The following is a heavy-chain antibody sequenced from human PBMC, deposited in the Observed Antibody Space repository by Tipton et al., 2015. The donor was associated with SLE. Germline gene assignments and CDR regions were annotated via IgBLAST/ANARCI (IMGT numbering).Heavy chain of an antibody. Sequence: TLSLTCSVSGGSISSYYWSWIRQPPGKGLEWIGYVDYSGSPNYNPSLNGRVTISVDTSEKQVSLKLTSVTAADTAVYYCVRHGAYYFDYWGQGTLVTVSS. CDR3: VRHGAYYFDY. J-gene: IGHJ4*02. V-gene: IGHV4-59*08. CDR1: GGSISSYY. D-gene: IGHD3-16*01. CDR2: VDYSGSP.